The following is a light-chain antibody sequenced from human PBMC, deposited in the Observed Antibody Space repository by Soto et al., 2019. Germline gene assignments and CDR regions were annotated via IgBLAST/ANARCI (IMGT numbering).Light chain of an antibody. J-gene: IGKJ3*01. CDR2: TAS. CDR1: QDISDY. V-gene: IGKV1-27*01. Sequence: DIQMTQSPSSLSASVGDRVTITCRASQDISDYLVWYQQKPGKVPKLLISTASTLQSGVTSRFSGSGSGTDFTLTISSLQPEDVATYYSQKYNSAAFTFGPVTKVDIK. CDR3: QKYNSAAFT.